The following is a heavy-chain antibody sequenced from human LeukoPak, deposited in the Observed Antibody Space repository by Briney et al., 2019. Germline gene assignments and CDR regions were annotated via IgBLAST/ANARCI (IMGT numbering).Heavy chain of an antibody. V-gene: IGHV1-46*01. Sequence: ASVKVSCKASGYTFTSYYMHWVRQAPGQGLEWMGIINPSGGSTSYAQKFQGRVTMTRDTSTSTVYMELSSLRSEDTAVYYCARDGVVPAAMPYYYGMDVWGQGTTVTVSS. CDR2: INPSGGST. J-gene: IGHJ6*02. CDR3: ARDGVVPAAMPYYYGMDV. D-gene: IGHD2-2*01. CDR1: GYTFTSYY.